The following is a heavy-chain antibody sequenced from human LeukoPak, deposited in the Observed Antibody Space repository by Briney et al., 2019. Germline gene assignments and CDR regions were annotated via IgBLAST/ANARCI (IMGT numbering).Heavy chain of an antibody. V-gene: IGHV3-7*03. CDR2: IKQDGSEE. CDR3: ARGPYSRDNFDY. J-gene: IGHJ4*02. D-gene: IGHD6-13*01. Sequence: GGSLRLSCSASGFTFSSYAMHWVRQAPGKGLEWVADIKQDGSEEYYVDSVKGRFTISRDNAKNSLFLQMNSLRAEDTAVYYCARGPYSRDNFDYWGQGTLVTVSS. CDR1: GFTFSSYA.